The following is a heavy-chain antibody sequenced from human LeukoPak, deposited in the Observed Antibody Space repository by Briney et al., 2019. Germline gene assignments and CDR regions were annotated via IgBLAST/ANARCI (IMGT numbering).Heavy chain of an antibody. V-gene: IGHV3-23*01. CDR2: ISNTGSST. D-gene: IGHD5-18*01. Sequence: GGSLRLSCVASGFTFSSYAMSWVRQAPGKGLEWVSTISNTGSSTYYADSVKGRFTISRDNAKSTLYLQMNSLRAEDTAVYYCARDGGYSYGSMEDDAFDIWGQGTMVTVSS. J-gene: IGHJ3*02. CDR1: GFTFSSYA. CDR3: ARDGGYSYGSMEDDAFDI.